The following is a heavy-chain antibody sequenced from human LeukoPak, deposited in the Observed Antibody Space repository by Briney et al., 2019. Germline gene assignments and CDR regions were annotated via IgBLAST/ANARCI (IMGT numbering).Heavy chain of an antibody. D-gene: IGHD4-17*01. J-gene: IGHJ4*02. Sequence: NPSETLSLTCAVYGGSFSGYYWSWIRQPPVKGLEWIGEINHSGSTNYNPSLKSRVTISVDSSKNQFSLKLSSVTAADTAVYYCARGQKTYGDYEYYFDYWGQGTLVTVSS. CDR1: GGSFSGYY. V-gene: IGHV4-34*01. CDR3: ARGQKTYGDYEYYFDY. CDR2: INHSGST.